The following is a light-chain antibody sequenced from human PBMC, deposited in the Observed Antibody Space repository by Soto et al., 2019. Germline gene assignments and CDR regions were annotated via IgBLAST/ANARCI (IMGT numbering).Light chain of an antibody. Sequence: DIQMTQSPSSLSASVGDRVTITCRASQSISSYLNWYQQKPGKAPKLLIYAASSLQSGVPSRFSGSGSGTDFTLTISSLQPEDFAIYYCQNYNSAPWTFGQGTKVDIK. CDR3: QNYNSAPWT. J-gene: IGKJ1*01. V-gene: IGKV1-39*01. CDR2: AAS. CDR1: QSISSY.